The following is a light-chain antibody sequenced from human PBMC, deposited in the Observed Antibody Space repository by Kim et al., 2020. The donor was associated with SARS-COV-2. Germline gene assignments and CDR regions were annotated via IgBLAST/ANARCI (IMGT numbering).Light chain of an antibody. CDR1: QSISNW. Sequence: SASVRDRGTITCRASQSISNWLAWYQQKPGKAPKLLIYDASSLQSGVPSRFSGSGSGTEFTLTISSLQPDDFATYYCQQYNSYWTFGQGTKVEIK. V-gene: IGKV1-5*01. CDR3: QQYNSYWT. J-gene: IGKJ1*01. CDR2: DAS.